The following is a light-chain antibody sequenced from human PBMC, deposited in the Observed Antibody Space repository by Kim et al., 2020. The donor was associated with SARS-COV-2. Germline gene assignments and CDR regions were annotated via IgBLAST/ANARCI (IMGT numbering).Light chain of an antibody. CDR2: DDP. CDR3: TSYTSNDTRV. J-gene: IGLJ3*02. CDR1: GSDIDGSKY. Sequence: QSALTHTASVSGSPGQSITISCTGTGSDIDGSKYIAWYQQHPGKAPRLILYDDPKRPSDIPARFSGSASGNTASMTISGLVFEDEADYYCTSYTSNDTRVFGGGTKVTVL. V-gene: IGLV2-14*01.